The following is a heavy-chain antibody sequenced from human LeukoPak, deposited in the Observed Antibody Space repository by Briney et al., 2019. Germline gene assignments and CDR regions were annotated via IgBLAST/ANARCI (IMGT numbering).Heavy chain of an antibody. Sequence: SETLSLTCTVSGGSISSSSYYRGWIRQPPGKGLEWIGSIYYSGSTYYNPSLKSRVTISVDTSKNQFSLKLSSVTAADTAVYYCARAGSGWYEIDYWGQGTLVTVSS. CDR3: ARAGSGWYEIDY. J-gene: IGHJ4*02. CDR1: GGSISSSSYY. D-gene: IGHD6-19*01. CDR2: IYYSGST. V-gene: IGHV4-39*01.